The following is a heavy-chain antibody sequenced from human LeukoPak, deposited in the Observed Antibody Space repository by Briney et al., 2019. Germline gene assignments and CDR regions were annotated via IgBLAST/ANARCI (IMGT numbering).Heavy chain of an antibody. V-gene: IGHV4-59*01. CDR2: IYYSGST. J-gene: IGHJ6*03. Sequence: SETLSLTCTVSGGSISSYYWSWIRQPPGKGLEWIGYIYYSGSTNYNPSLKSRVTISVDLSKNQFSLKLSSVTAADTAIYYCARDFSSSSTVYYYYYMDVWGKGTTVTVSS. D-gene: IGHD6-6*01. CDR3: ARDFSSSSTVYYYYYMDV. CDR1: GGSISSYY.